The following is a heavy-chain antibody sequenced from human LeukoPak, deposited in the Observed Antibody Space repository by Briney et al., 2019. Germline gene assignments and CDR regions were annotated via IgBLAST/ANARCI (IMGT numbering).Heavy chain of an antibody. CDR3: AKGGLGCGYSSSCSNFDY. CDR1: GFTFSSYA. J-gene: IGHJ4*02. V-gene: IGHV3-23*01. CDR2: ISGSGGST. D-gene: IGHD6-13*01. Sequence: GSLRLSCAASGFTFSSYAMSWVRQAPGKGLEWVSAISGSGGSTYYADSVKGRFTISRDNSKNTLYLQMNSLRAEDTAVYYCAKGGLGCGYSSSCSNFDYWGQGTLVTVSS.